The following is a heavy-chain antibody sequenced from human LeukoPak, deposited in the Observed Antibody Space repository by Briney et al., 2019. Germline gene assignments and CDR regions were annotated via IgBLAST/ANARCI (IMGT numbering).Heavy chain of an antibody. J-gene: IGHJ5*02. V-gene: IGHV1-2*06. CDR3: ARGGSGSYFSWLDP. CDR2: INPNSGGT. D-gene: IGHD3-10*01. Sequence: GASVKVSCKASGYTFTGYYMHWVRQAPGRGLEWMGRINPNSGGTNYAQKFQGRVTMARDTSISTAYMELSRLRSDDTAVYYCARGGSGSYFSWLDPWGQGTLVTVSS. CDR1: GYTFTGYY.